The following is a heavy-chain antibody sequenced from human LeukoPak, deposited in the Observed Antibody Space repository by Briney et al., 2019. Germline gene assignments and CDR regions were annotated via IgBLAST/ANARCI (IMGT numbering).Heavy chain of an antibody. CDR2: IYYSGST. CDR3: ARRVYCSSTSCRGRFDY. V-gene: IGHV4-59*12. D-gene: IGHD2-2*01. Sequence: SETLSLTCTVSGGSISSYYWSWIRQPPGKGLEWIGYIYYSGSTNYNPSLKSRVTISVDTSKNQFSLKLSSVTAADTAVYYCARRVYCSSTSCRGRFDYWGQGTLVTVSS. CDR1: GGSISSYY. J-gene: IGHJ4*02.